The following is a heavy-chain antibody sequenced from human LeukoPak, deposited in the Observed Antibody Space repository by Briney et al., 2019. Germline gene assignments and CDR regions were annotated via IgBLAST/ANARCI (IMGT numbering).Heavy chain of an antibody. CDR3: ARTMIDFWSGYYTGMYFDY. CDR2: ISSSSSTI. V-gene: IGHV3-48*01. D-gene: IGHD3-3*01. CDR1: GFTFSSYS. J-gene: IGHJ4*02. Sequence: TGGSLRLSCAASGFTFSSYSMNWVRQAPGKGLEWVSYISSSSSTIYYADSVKGRFTISRDNAKNSLYLQMNSLRAEDTAVYYCARTMIDFWSGYYTGMYFDYWGQGTLVTVSS.